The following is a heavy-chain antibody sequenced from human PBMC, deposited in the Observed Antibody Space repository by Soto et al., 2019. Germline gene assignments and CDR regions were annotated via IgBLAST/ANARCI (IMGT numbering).Heavy chain of an antibody. D-gene: IGHD2-2*01. Sequence: ASVKVSGKASGGTFSSYAISWVRQAPGQGLEWMGGVIPIFGTANYAQKFQGRVTITADESTRTAYVELSSLRSEATAVYYCARRGVPAAMSWFDPWGEGTLVTVSS. J-gene: IGHJ5*02. CDR1: GGTFSSYA. CDR2: VIPIFGTA. V-gene: IGHV1-69*13. CDR3: ARRGVPAAMSWFDP.